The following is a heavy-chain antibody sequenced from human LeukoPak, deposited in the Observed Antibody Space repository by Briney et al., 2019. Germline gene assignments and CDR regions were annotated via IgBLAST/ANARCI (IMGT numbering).Heavy chain of an antibody. CDR1: GFTFSDYY. Sequence: PGRSLRLSCAASGFTFSDYYMSWIRQAPGKGLEWVSYISSSSSYTNYADSVKGRFTISRDNAKNSLYLQMNSLRAEDTAVYYCARSQRRSYYGMDVWGQGTTVTVSS. J-gene: IGHJ6*01. D-gene: IGHD1-1*01. V-gene: IGHV3-11*03. CDR3: ARSQRRSYYGMDV. CDR2: ISSSSSYT.